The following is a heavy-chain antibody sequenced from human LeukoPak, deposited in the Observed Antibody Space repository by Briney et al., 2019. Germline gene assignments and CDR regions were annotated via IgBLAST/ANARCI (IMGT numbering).Heavy chain of an antibody. CDR1: GYTFTSYA. J-gene: IGHJ4*02. Sequence: ASVKVSCKASGYTFTSYAMHWVRQAPGQRLEWMGWINAGNGNTKYSQKFQGRVTITRDTSASTAYMELSSLRSEDTAVYYCARGYGDYYGSGSTLDCWGQGTLVTVSS. V-gene: IGHV1-3*01. D-gene: IGHD3-10*01. CDR2: INAGNGNT. CDR3: ARGYGDYYGSGSTLDC.